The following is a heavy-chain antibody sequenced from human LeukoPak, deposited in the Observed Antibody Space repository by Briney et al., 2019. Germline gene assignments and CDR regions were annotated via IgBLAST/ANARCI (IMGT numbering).Heavy chain of an antibody. Sequence: PGRSLRLSCAASGFTFSSYGMHWVRQAPGKGLEWVAVIWYDGSNKYYADSVKGRLTISRDNSKNTLYLQMNSLRAEDTAVYYCAGKDLDYYDFFPDYWGQGTLVTVSS. D-gene: IGHD3-22*01. CDR1: GFTFSSYG. V-gene: IGHV3-33*01. J-gene: IGHJ4*02. CDR3: AGKDLDYYDFFPDY. CDR2: IWYDGSNK.